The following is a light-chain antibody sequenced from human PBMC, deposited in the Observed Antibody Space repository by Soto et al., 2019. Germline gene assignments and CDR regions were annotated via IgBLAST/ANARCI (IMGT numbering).Light chain of an antibody. CDR1: EFLSSSY. J-gene: IGKJ2*01. CDR3: QQQGT. Sequence: EIVLTQSPGTLSLSPGERATLSCRASEFLSSSYLVWYQQKPGQAPRLLIYAASRRATGIPDRFSGSGSATAYTLTINALEPEYFAVYYCQQQGTFGEGTKLEIK. CDR2: AAS. V-gene: IGKV3-20*01.